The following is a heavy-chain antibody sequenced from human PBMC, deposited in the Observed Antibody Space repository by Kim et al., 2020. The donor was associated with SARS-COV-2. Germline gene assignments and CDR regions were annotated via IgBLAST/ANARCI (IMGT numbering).Heavy chain of an antibody. D-gene: IGHD6-13*01. V-gene: IGHV1-8*01. Sequence: KFQGRVTMTRNTSISTAYMGLSSLRSEDTAVYYCARGEQLRYYYYGMDVWGQGTTVTVSS. CDR3: ARGEQLRYYYYGMDV. J-gene: IGHJ6*02.